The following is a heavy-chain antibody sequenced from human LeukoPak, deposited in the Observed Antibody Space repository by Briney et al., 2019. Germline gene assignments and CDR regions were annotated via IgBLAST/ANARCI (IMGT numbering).Heavy chain of an antibody. Sequence: GASVKVSCKASGGTFSNYPISWVRQAPGQGLAWMGGIIPIFTTADYAQKFQGRVTITADESTSTAYMELSSLRSEDTAVYYCARDMRRSRARWENLGFDPWGQGTLVTVSS. CDR3: ARDMRRSRARWENLGFDP. D-gene: IGHD1-26*01. V-gene: IGHV1-69*13. J-gene: IGHJ5*02. CDR2: IIPIFTTA. CDR1: GGTFSNYP.